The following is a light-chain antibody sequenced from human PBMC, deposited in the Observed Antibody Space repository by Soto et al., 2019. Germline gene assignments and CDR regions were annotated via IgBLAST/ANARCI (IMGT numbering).Light chain of an antibody. CDR3: HQYGRSQT. CDR1: QSVSSSY. Sequence: EIVLTQSPGTLSLSPGERANLSCRASQSVSSSYLAWYQQKPGQAPRLLIYGASTRATGIPDRFSGSGSGTDFTLTISRLEPEDFAVYYCHQYGRSQTFGQGTKVDIK. J-gene: IGKJ1*01. CDR2: GAS. V-gene: IGKV3-20*01.